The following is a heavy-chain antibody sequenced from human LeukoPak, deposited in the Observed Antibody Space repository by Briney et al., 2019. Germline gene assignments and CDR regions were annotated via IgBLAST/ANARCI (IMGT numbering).Heavy chain of an antibody. CDR3: AAGGYSSGRYFDY. CDR1: GYTFTGYY. V-gene: IGHV1-2*02. D-gene: IGHD6-19*01. Sequence: EASVNVSCKASGYTFTGYYMHWVRQAPGQGLEWMGWINPNSGGTNYAQKFQGRVTMTRDTSISTAYMELSRLRSDDTAVYYCAAGGYSSGRYFDYWGQGTLVTVSS. CDR2: INPNSGGT. J-gene: IGHJ4*02.